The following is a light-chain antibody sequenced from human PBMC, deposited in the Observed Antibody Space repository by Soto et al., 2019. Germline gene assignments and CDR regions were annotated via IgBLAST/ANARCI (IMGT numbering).Light chain of an antibody. Sequence: QSVLTQPPSASGTPGQRGTFSGSGSTSSIGSNYVYWYQQLPGTAPKLPIFRNKQRPSGVPDRFSGSKSGTSASLAISVLRSEDEADYYCAAWDDSLSAHVVFGGGTKLTVL. CDR2: RNK. J-gene: IGLJ2*01. CDR3: AAWDDSLSAHVV. V-gene: IGLV1-47*01. CDR1: TSSIGSNY.